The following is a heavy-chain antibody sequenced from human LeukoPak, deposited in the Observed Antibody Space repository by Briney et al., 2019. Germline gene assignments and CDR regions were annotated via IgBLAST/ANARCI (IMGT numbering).Heavy chain of an antibody. CDR1: GFTFSNYA. V-gene: IGHV3-23*01. D-gene: IGHD3-9*01. CDR3: ATWGDYDILTGYYDSDY. Sequence: PGGSLRLSCAASGFTFSNYAMSWVRQAPGKGLEWVSAVSGRDDSTYYADSVKGRFTISRDNSKNTLYLQMNSLRAEDTAVYYCATWGDYDILTGYYDSDYWGQGTLVTVSS. J-gene: IGHJ4*02. CDR2: VSGRDDST.